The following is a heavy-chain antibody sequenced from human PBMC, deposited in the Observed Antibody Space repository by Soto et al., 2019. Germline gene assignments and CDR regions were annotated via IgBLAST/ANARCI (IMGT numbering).Heavy chain of an antibody. CDR3: ARIIGYCRDDDCSWTFDI. V-gene: IGHV5-51*01. CDR1: GYSFISYL. CDR2: FYPVDSTS. D-gene: IGHD2-2*03. J-gene: IGHJ3*02. Sequence: GESLKISCKTPGYSFISYLVAWVRQLPGKGLEWMGTFYPVDSTSTYSPSFQGQVTISVDKSISTAYLHLSSLRASDNAMYYCARIIGYCRDDDCSWTFDIWGQGTMVTVS.